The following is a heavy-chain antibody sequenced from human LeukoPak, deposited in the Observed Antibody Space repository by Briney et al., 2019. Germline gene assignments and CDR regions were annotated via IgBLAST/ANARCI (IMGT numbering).Heavy chain of an antibody. J-gene: IGHJ3*02. V-gene: IGHV1-18*01. D-gene: IGHD5-24*01. CDR2: ISAYNGNT. CDR1: GYTFTSYG. CDR3: ARGLQENLAWLKAHSAFDI. Sequence: PAASVKVSCKASGYTFTSYGISWVRQAPGQGLEWMGWISAYNGNTNYAQKLQGRVTMTTDTSTNTAYMELRSLRSDDTAVYYCARGLQENLAWLKAHSAFDIWGQGTMVTVSS.